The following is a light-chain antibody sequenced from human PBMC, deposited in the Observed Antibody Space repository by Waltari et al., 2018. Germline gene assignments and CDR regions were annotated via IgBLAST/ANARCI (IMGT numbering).Light chain of an antibody. J-gene: IGKJ4*01. V-gene: IGKV3-11*01. CDR3: QQRRNWPLT. CDR2: DAS. Sequence: EIMLTQSPAIPSFSPAESATLSCRASQSVGTYLAWYQQRPRQSPRLLIYDASYRPTGIPARVSGSGSETDFTLTISSLQPEDFAVYYCQQRRNWPLTFGGGTRVQI. CDR1: QSVGTY.